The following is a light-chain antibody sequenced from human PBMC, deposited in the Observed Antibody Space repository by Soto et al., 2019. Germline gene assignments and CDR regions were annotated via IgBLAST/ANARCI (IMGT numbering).Light chain of an antibody. Sequence: GDRVTITCRASQSISSWLAWYQQKPGKAPNLLIYDASSLQGGVPSRFSGSRSGTEFTLTISSLQPDDFATYYCQQYNSFWTFGQGTKVDIK. CDR3: QQYNSFWT. CDR2: DAS. J-gene: IGKJ1*01. CDR1: QSISSW. V-gene: IGKV1-5*01.